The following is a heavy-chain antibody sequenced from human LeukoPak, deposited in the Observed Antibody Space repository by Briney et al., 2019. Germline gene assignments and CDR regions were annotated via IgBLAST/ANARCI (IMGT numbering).Heavy chain of an antibody. CDR1: GYTFTSYG. CDR2: ISAYNGNT. Sequence: LAASVKVSCKASGYTFTSYGISWVRQAPGQGLEWMGWISAYNGNTNYAQKLQGRVTMTTDTSTSTAYMELRSLRSDDTAVYYCARDQTSLGGWSGNYYYGMDVWGQGTTVTVSS. D-gene: IGHD3-10*02. CDR3: ARDQTSLGGWSGNYYYGMDV. V-gene: IGHV1-18*01. J-gene: IGHJ6*02.